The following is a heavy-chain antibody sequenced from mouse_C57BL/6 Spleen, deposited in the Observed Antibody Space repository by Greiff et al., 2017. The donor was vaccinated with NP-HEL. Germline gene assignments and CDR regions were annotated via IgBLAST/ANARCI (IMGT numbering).Heavy chain of an antibody. CDR3: ARNSNYWYFEV. CDR1: GYTFTSYW. V-gene: IGHV1-7*01. Sequence: QVQLQQSGAELAKPGASVKLSCKASGYTFTSYWMHWVKQRPGQGLEWIGYITPSSGYTKYNQKFKDKATLTADKSSSTAYMQLSSRTYEDSAVYYCARNSNYWYFEVWGTGTTVTVSS. J-gene: IGHJ1*03. CDR2: ITPSSGYT. D-gene: IGHD2-5*01.